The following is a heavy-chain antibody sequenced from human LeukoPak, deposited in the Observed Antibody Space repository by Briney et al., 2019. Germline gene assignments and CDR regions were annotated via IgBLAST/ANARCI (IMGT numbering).Heavy chain of an antibody. CDR1: GFTFSDYY. J-gene: IGHJ4*02. Sequence: GGSLRLSCAASGFTFSDYYMSWIRQAPGKGLEWVSYISSSGSTIYYADSVKGRFTISRDNAKSSLYLQMNSLRAEDTAVYYCARALEDYSYGFDYWGQGTLVTVSS. CDR3: ARALEDYSYGFDY. V-gene: IGHV3-11*01. CDR2: ISSSGSTI. D-gene: IGHD5-18*01.